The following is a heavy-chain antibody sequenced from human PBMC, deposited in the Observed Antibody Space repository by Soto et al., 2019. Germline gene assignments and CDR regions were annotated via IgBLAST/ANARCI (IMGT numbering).Heavy chain of an antibody. J-gene: IGHJ4*02. D-gene: IGHD6-19*01. CDR3: VPQYIVVAVSHFDY. CDR2: IYWDDDK. V-gene: IGHV2-5*02. Sequence: QITLKESGPTLVKPTQTLTLTCTFSGFSLTTGGVGVGWIRQPPGKALEWLALIYWDDDKRYSPSLETRRTITKDTSRNQVVLTMTNMDPVDTATYYCVPQYIVVAVSHFDYWGQGTLVTVSS. CDR1: GFSLTTGGVG.